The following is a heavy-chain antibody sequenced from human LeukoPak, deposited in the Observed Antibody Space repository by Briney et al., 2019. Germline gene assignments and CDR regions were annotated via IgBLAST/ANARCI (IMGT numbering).Heavy chain of an antibody. Sequence: GGSLRLSCAPSGFTFGNYAMSWVRQAPGKGLEWVSAILGSGGSTYYEDSGKGGFTVSRDNSKSTLYLQMNSLRAEDTALYYCAKWGDYDVLTGYYVPDYWGQGTLVTVSS. D-gene: IGHD3-9*01. CDR1: GFTFGNYA. CDR2: ILGSGGST. CDR3: AKWGDYDVLTGYYVPDY. J-gene: IGHJ4*02. V-gene: IGHV3-23*01.